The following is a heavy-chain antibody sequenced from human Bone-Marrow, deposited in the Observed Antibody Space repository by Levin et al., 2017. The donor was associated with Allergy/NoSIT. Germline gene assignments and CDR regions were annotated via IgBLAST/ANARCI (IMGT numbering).Heavy chain of an antibody. CDR3: ARGPNPTPHYFYYSMDV. J-gene: IGHJ6*02. Sequence: SETLSLTCTVSGVSITNDYWSWIRQPAGKGLEWIGRVFPSGSTSYNRSLKSRVTMSIDTSKNQFSLKMSFVTAADTAVYYCARGPNPTPHYFYYSMDVGGQGTTVTVSS. V-gene: IGHV4-4*07. CDR2: VFPSGST. CDR1: GVSITNDY. D-gene: IGHD1-14*01.